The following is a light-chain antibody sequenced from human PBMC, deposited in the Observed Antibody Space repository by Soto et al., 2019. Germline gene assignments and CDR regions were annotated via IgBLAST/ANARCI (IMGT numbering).Light chain of an antibody. CDR1: QSVGDW. V-gene: IGKV1-5*03. CDR3: QQYTNYPWT. Sequence: DIQMTQSPSTLSAFIGDRVTISCRASQSVGDWLAWYQQKPGKAPKLLIYQASVLETGVPPRFSGSGSGTDFTLTITSLQPDDFATYYCQQYTNYPWTFGQGTKAEIK. CDR2: QAS. J-gene: IGKJ1*01.